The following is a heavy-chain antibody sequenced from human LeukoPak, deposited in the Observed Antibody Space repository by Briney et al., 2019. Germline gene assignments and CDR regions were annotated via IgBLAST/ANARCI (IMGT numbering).Heavy chain of an antibody. D-gene: IGHD2-15*01. CDR1: GGSISSSSYY. J-gene: IGHJ6*03. V-gene: IGHV4-39*07. CDR3: ARENCSGGSCYSHYYYYMDV. CDR2: IYYSGST. Sequence: SETLSLTCTVSGGSISSSSYYWGWIRQPPGKGLEWIGSIYYSGSTYYNPSLKSRVTISVDTSKNQFSLKLSSVTAADTAVYYCARENCSGGSCYSHYYYYMDVWGKGTTVTVSS.